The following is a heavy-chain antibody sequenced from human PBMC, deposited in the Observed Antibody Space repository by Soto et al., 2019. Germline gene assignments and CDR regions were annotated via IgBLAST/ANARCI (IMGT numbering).Heavy chain of an antibody. CDR3: ARSNWYSEY. J-gene: IGHJ4*02. V-gene: IGHV4-59*11. CDR2: IYYNGNT. D-gene: IGHD7-27*01. CDR1: GGSISNHY. Sequence: QVQLQESGAGLVKPSETLSLTCTVSGGSISNHYWSWIRQPPGKGLEWIGYIYYNGNTNYNPSLKSRVTMWVGTSKNQFSLKLSSVTAADTAVYYCARSNWYSEYWGQGTLVTVSS.